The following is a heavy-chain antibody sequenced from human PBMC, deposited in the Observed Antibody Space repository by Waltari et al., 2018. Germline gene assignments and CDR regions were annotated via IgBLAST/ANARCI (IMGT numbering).Heavy chain of an antibody. Sequence: EVQLVESGGGLVQPGGSLRLSCAVSGFTFSDHYMDWVRQAPGKGREWVGRSRNKDESYTTQYAASVKGRFTISRDDLKNSLYLQMNSLKTEDTAVYYCVREGYYDNSGLDYWGQGTLVTVS. V-gene: IGHV3-72*01. CDR2: SRNKDESYTT. CDR3: VREGYYDNSGLDY. D-gene: IGHD3-22*01. CDR1: GFTFSDHY. J-gene: IGHJ4*02.